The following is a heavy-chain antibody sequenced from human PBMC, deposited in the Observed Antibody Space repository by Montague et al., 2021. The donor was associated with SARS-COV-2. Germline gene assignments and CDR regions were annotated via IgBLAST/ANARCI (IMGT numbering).Heavy chain of an antibody. D-gene: IGHD3-9*01. V-gene: IGHV3-48*03. CDR3: SREAQGDWFGYFDY. CDR1: GFDFSIYE. Sequence: SLRLSCAASGFDFSIYEMNWVRQAPGMGLEWLSYISGSSSGTAKYYADSVKGRFTISRDDAKKSLYLQMDSLRVEDTAVYYCSREAQGDWFGYFDYWGQGTLVTVSS. J-gene: IGHJ4*02. CDR2: ISGSSSGTAK.